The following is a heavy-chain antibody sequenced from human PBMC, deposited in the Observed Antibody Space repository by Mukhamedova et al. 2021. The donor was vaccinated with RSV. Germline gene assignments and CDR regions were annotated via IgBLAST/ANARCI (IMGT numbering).Heavy chain of an antibody. V-gene: IGHV4-34*01. J-gene: IGHJ6*03. CDR2: GST. CDR3: ASISRGSYDSSGYSYVSWVSYMDV. D-gene: IGHD3-22*01. Sequence: GSTNYNPSLKSRVTISVDTSKNQFSLKLSSVTAADTPVSYCASISRGSYDSSGYSYVSWVSYMDVWGKGTTFTVSS.